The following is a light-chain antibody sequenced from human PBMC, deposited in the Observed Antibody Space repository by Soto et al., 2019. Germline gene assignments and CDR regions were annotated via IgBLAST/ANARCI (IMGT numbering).Light chain of an antibody. Sequence: AIRMTQSPSSLSASTGDRVTITFRASQGISSYLAWYQQKPGKAPKLLIYDASSLESGVPSRFSGSGSGTEFTLTISSLQPDDFATYYCQQYNSYSTWTFGQGTKVDIK. J-gene: IGKJ1*01. CDR3: QQYNSYSTWT. V-gene: IGKV1-8*01. CDR1: QGISSY. CDR2: DAS.